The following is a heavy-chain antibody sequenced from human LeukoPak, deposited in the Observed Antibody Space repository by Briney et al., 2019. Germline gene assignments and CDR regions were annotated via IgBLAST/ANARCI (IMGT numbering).Heavy chain of an antibody. CDR2: ISIYNGNT. J-gene: IGHJ5*02. CDR3: ARLTYDFWSGYYMPDDP. D-gene: IGHD3-3*01. V-gene: IGHV1-18*01. CDR1: GYTFTNYG. Sequence: EASVKVSCKASGYTFTNYGISWVRQAPGQGLEWMGWISIYNGNTDYAQKLRGRVTMTTDTSTSTAYMELRSLRSDDTAVYYCARLTYDFWSGYYMPDDPWGQGTLVTVSS.